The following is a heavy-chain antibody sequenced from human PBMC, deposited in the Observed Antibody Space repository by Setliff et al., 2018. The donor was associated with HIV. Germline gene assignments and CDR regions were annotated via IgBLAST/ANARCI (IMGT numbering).Heavy chain of an antibody. CDR2: IYPGDSDT. J-gene: IGHJ3*02. Sequence: GESLKISCKGSGYSFTSYWIGCVRQMSGKGLEWMGIIYPGDSDTRYSPSFQGQVIISDDKSISTAYLQWSSLKASDSAMYYCARFWNSGSYRDAFDIWGQGTMVTVSS. CDR1: GYSFTSYW. V-gene: IGHV5-51*01. D-gene: IGHD1-26*01. CDR3: ARFWNSGSYRDAFDI.